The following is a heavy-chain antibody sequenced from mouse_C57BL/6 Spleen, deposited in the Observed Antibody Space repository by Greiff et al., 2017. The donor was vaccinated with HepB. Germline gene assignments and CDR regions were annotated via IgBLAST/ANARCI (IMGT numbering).Heavy chain of an antibody. CDR1: GYTFTSYW. D-gene: IGHD2-4*01. V-gene: IGHV1-59*01. Sequence: QVQLQQPGAELVRPGTSVKLSCKASGYTFTSYWMHWVKQRPGQGLEWIGVIDPSDSYTNYNQKFKGKATLTVDTSSSTAYLQLSSLTSADSAVYYCARLEGGYDYDEGLDWYCDVWGTGTTVTVSS. J-gene: IGHJ1*03. CDR2: IDPSDSYT. CDR3: ARLEGGYDYDEGLDWYCDV.